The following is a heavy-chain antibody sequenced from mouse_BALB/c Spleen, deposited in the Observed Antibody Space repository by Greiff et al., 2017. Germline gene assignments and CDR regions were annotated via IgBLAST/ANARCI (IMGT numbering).Heavy chain of an antibody. CDR3: ARSGGNFWFAY. V-gene: IGHV1S56*01. D-gene: IGHD2-1*01. J-gene: IGHJ3*01. CDR2: IYPGNVNT. CDR1: GYTFTSYY. Sequence: VQLQQSGPELVKPGASVRISCKASGYTFTSYYIHWVKQRPGQGLEWIGWIYPGNVNTKYNEKFKGKATLTADKSSSTAYMQLSSLTSEDSAVYFCARSGGNFWFAYWGQGTLVTVSA.